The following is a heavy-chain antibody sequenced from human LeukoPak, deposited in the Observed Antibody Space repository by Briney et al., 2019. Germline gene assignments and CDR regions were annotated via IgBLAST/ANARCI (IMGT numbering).Heavy chain of an antibody. CDR2: INCDSGNT. D-gene: IGHD6-19*01. J-gene: IGHJ4*02. V-gene: IGHV1-18*04. Sequence: ASLKVSCKPSGYTFTSRGISWVRQAPGQRLEWMGWINCDSGNTNYAQKFQGRLTMTTDTSTSTAYMELRSLRSDDTAVYYCARDEVSRGWYNHWGQGTLVTVSS. CDR3: ARDEVSRGWYNH. CDR1: GYTFTSRG.